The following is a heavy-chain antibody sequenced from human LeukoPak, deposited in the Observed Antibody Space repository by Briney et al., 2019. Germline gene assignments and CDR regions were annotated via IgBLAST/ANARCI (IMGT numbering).Heavy chain of an antibody. CDR3: ARDEYQLLPPSDY. D-gene: IGHD2-2*01. V-gene: IGHV3-21*01. CDR1: GFTFSSYS. Sequence: GGSLRLSCAASGFTFSSYSMNWVRQAPGKGLEWVSSISSSSSYIYYADSVKGRFTISRDNAKNSLYLQMNSLRAEDTAVYYCARDEYQLLPPSDYWGQRTLVTVSS. J-gene: IGHJ4*02. CDR2: ISSSSSYI.